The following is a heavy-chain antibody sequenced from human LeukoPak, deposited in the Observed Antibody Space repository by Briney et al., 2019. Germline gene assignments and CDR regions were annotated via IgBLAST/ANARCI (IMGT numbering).Heavy chain of an antibody. J-gene: IGHJ4*02. Sequence: ASVKVSCKASGYTFTSYGISWVRPAPGQGLEWMGWISAYNGNTNYAQKLQGRVTMTTDTSTSTAYMELRSLRSDDTAVYYCAREPLDDSSGYYSFDYWGQGTLVTVSS. CDR3: AREPLDDSSGYYSFDY. D-gene: IGHD3-22*01. V-gene: IGHV1-18*01. CDR2: ISAYNGNT. CDR1: GYTFTSYG.